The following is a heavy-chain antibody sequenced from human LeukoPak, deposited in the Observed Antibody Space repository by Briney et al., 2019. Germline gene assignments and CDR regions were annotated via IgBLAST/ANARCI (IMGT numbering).Heavy chain of an antibody. V-gene: IGHV3-11*01. Sequence: GGSLRLSCAASGFTFSDYYMSWIRQAPGKGLEWVSYISSSGSTIYYADSVKGRFTISRDNAKNSPYLQMNSLRAEDTAVYYCARGFVVGTPTPPKGRAFDIWGQGTMVTVSS. CDR1: GFTFSDYY. CDR3: ARGFVVGTPTPPKGRAFDI. D-gene: IGHD2-15*01. CDR2: ISSSGSTI. J-gene: IGHJ3*02.